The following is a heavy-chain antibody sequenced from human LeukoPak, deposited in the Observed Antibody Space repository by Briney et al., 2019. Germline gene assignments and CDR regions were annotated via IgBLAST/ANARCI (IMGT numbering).Heavy chain of an antibody. CDR3: ARHIQVAFRVSRLGWFDS. Sequence: SETLSLTCTVSGGSISSGSYYWSWIRQPAGKGLEWIGRIYSSGSTNYNPSLKSRVTISVDTSKNQFYMKLSSVTAADTAVYHCARHIQVAFRVSRLGWFDSWGQGTLVTVSS. CDR2: IYSSGST. D-gene: IGHD3-3*02. J-gene: IGHJ5*01. V-gene: IGHV4-61*02. CDR1: GGSISSGSYY.